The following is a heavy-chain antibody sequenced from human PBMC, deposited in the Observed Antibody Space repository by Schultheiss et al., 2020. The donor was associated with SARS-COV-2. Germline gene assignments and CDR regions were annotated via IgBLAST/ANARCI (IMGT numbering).Heavy chain of an antibody. CDR3: ARGPRQQMGRGGMDV. V-gene: IGHV4-59*10. Sequence: SQTLSLTCAVYGGSFSGYYWSWIRQPAGKGLEWIGRIYTSGSTNYNPSLKSRVTMSVDTSKNQFSLKLSSVSAADTAVYYCARGPRQQMGRGGMDVWGQGTTVTVSS. D-gene: IGHD6-13*01. J-gene: IGHJ6*02. CDR1: GGSFSGYY. CDR2: IYTSGST.